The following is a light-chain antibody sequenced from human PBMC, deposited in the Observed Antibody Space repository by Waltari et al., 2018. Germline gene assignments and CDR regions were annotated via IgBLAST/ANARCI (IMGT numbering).Light chain of an antibody. J-gene: IGLJ2*01. CDR2: DVS. Sequence: QSALTQPASVSGSPGQSITISCTGTNSDVGGYDYVSWYQQHPGKAPTLIIYDVSNRPSVVSNRFSGSKSGNTASLTISGLQAEDEADYYCNSYTSSSTRVFGGGTKLTVL. V-gene: IGLV2-14*03. CDR1: NSDVGGYDY. CDR3: NSYTSSSTRV.